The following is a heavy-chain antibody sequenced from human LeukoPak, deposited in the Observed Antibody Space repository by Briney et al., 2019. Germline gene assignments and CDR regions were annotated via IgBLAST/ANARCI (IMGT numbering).Heavy chain of an antibody. J-gene: IGHJ4*02. V-gene: IGHV5-51*01. CDR1: GYSFTTYW. Sequence: GESLKISCKGSGYSFTTYWIGWVRQMPGKGLEWMGIIYPGDSATRYSPSFQGQVTISADKSISTAYLQWSRLKASDTAMYYCASTTMVRGVISYFDSWGQGTVVTVSS. D-gene: IGHD3-10*01. CDR3: ASTTMVRGVISYFDS. CDR2: IYPGDSAT.